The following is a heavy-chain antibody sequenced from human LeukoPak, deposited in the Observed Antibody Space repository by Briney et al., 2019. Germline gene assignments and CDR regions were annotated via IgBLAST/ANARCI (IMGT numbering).Heavy chain of an antibody. CDR2: ISAYNGNT. V-gene: IGHV1-18*01. CDR3: ARERIELLWFGELSDDAFDI. J-gene: IGHJ3*02. Sequence: GASVKVSCKASGYTFTSYGISWVRQAPGQGLEWMGWISAYNGNTNYAQKLQGRVTMTTDTSTSTAYMELRSLRSDDTAVYYCARERIELLWFGELSDDAFDIWGQGTMVTVSS. CDR1: GYTFTSYG. D-gene: IGHD3-10*01.